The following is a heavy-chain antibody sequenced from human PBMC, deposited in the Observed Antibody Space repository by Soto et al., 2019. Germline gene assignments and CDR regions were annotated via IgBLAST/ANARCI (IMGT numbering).Heavy chain of an antibody. D-gene: IGHD3-9*01. V-gene: IGHV3-30*18. CDR3: AKDYYDILTGYYPPYFDY. Sequence: GGSLRLSCAASGFTFSSYGMHWVRQAPGKGLEWVAVISYDGSNKYYADSVKGRFTISRDNSKNTLYLQMNSLRAEDTAVYYCAKDYYDILTGYYPPYFDYWGQGTLVTVSS. J-gene: IGHJ4*02. CDR1: GFTFSSYG. CDR2: ISYDGSNK.